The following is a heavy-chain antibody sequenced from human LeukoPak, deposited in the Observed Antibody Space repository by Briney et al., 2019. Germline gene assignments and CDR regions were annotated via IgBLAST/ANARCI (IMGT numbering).Heavy chain of an antibody. J-gene: IGHJ4*02. CDR2: IYTSGST. D-gene: IGHD1-26*01. CDR3: ASLRERSYYARGFDY. Sequence: SETLSLTCTVSGGSISSYYWSWIRQPAGKGLEWIGRIYTSGSTNYNPSLKSRVTISGDTSKNQFSLRLSSVTAADTAVYHCASLRERSYYARGFDYWGRGTLVTVSS. CDR1: GGSISSYY. V-gene: IGHV4-4*07.